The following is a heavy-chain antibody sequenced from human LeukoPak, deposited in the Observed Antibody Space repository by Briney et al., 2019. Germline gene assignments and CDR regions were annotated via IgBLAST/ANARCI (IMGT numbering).Heavy chain of an antibody. V-gene: IGHV3-48*04. D-gene: IGHD5-12*01. Sequence: GGSLRLSCAASGFTFSSYSMTWVRQAPGKGLEWVSYISSSSSTIYYADSVKGRFTISRDNAKNSLYLQMNSLRAEDTAVYYCARRGHSGYDFWFDPWGQGTLVTVSS. CDR1: GFTFSSYS. CDR2: ISSSSSTI. CDR3: ARRGHSGYDFWFDP. J-gene: IGHJ5*02.